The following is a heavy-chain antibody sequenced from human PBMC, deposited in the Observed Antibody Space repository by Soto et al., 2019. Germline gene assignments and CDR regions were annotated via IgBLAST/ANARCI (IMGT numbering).Heavy chain of an antibody. D-gene: IGHD3-10*01. V-gene: IGHV3-23*01. J-gene: IGHJ4*02. CDR3: TKPQRSNMATRPGAY. CDR1: GITFSSYA. CDR2: MSGSDGRT. Sequence: VQLLESGGGLVQPGGSLRLSCTTSGITFSSYAMSWVRQPPGKGLEGVSSMSGSDGRTDYADSGKGRFTISRDNSKNTLYLQMKSLVAEDTAVYYCTKPQRSNMATRPGAYWGQGTLVTVSS.